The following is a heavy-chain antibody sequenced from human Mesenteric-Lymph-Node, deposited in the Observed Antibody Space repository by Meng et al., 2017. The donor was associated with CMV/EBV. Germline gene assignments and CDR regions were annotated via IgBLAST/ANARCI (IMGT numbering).Heavy chain of an antibody. CDR2: INPSGGST. Sequence: ASVKVSCKASGYTFTSYYMHWVRQAPGQGLEWMGIINPSGGSTSYAQKFQGRVTMTRDTSTSTVYMELSSLRSEDTAVYYCARDNIRGDIVVVPAAFYYYYGMDVWGQGTTVTVSS. V-gene: IGHV1-46*01. D-gene: IGHD2-2*01. CDR1: GYTFTSYY. J-gene: IGHJ6*02. CDR3: ARDNIRGDIVVVPAAFYYYYGMDV.